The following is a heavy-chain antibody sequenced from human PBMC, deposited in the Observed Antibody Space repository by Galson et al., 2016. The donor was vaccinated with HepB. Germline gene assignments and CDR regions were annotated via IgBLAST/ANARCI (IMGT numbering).Heavy chain of an antibody. CDR3: ARVLVDSSWYGHIYYHYGMDV. CDR1: GFTFSSYA. CDR2: ISYDGSNK. J-gene: IGHJ6*02. Sequence: SLRLSCAASGFTFSSYAIHWVRQAPGKGLEWVAVISYDGSNKYYADSVKGRFTISRDNSKNTLYLQMNSLRAEDTAVYYCARVLVDSSWYGHIYYHYGMDVWGQGTTVTVSS. D-gene: IGHD6-13*01. V-gene: IGHV3-30-3*01.